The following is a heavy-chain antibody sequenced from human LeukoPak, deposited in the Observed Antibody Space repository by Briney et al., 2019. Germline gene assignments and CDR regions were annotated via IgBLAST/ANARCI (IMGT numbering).Heavy chain of an antibody. J-gene: IGHJ4*02. CDR3: ARAGYGDPHFDF. CDR2: IWYDGSNK. V-gene: IGHV3-33*08. CDR1: GFSFSSYG. Sequence: SGGSLRLSCAVSGFSFSSYGMHWVRQAPGKGLEWVAAIWYDGSNKYYGDSVKGRFTISRDNSKNTLYLQMNSLRAEDTAAYYCARAGYGDPHFDFWGQGTLVTVSS. D-gene: IGHD4-17*01.